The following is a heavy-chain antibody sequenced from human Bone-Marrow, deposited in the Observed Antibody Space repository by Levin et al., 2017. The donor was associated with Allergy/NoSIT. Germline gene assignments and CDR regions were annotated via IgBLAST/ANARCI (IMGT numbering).Heavy chain of an antibody. CDR1: GYTFISYG. Sequence: ASVKVSCEASGYTFISYGMNWVRQAPGQGLEWMGWVSTYNGRTNLAQKFQGRVTMTADTSTSTVYMEMRSLRSDDTGIYSCAVIDFRSGYAYDHWGQGTLVAVSS. CDR3: AVIDFRSGYAYDH. J-gene: IGHJ4*02. CDR2: VSTYNGRT. V-gene: IGHV1-18*01. D-gene: IGHD3-3*01.